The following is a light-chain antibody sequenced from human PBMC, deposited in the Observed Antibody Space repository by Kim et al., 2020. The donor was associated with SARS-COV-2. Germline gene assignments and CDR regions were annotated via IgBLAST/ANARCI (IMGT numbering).Light chain of an antibody. CDR3: QVWDSSSDHRNV. CDR1: NIGSKS. J-gene: IGLJ1*01. CDR2: YDS. Sequence: PGKTARINCGGNNIGSKSVHWYQQKPGQAPVLVIYYDSDRPSGIPERFSGSNSGNTATLTISRVEAGDEADYYCQVWDSSSDHRNVFGTGTKVTVL. V-gene: IGLV3-21*04.